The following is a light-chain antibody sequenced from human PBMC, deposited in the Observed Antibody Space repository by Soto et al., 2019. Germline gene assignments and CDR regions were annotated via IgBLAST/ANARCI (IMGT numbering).Light chain of an antibody. CDR1: NIGSKS. V-gene: IGLV3-21*01. CDR3: QVWEV. J-gene: IGLJ1*01. CDR2: YDS. Sequence: SYELTQPPSVSVAPGKTARITCGGNNIGSKSVHWYQQKPGQAPVLVIYYDSDRPSGIPERFSGSNSGNTATLTISRVEAGDEADYYCQVWEVFGTGTKLTVL.